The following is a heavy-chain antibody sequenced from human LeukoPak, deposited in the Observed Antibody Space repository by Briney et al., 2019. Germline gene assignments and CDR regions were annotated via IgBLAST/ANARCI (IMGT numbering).Heavy chain of an antibody. CDR1: GFTFSSYA. CDR2: ISGSGGST. V-gene: IGHV3-23*01. D-gene: IGHD3-22*01. J-gene: IGHJ4*02. Sequence: GGSLRLSCAASGFTFSSYAMSWVRQVPGEGLEWVSAISGSGGSTYYADSVKGRFTISRDNSKNTLYLQMNSLRAEDTAVYYCADYDSSGYYPVYWGQGTLVTVSS. CDR3: ADYDSSGYYPVY.